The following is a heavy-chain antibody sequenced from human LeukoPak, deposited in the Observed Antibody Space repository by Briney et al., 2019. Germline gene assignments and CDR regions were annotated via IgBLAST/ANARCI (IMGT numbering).Heavy chain of an antibody. CDR1: GFTFDDYA. CDR2: ISWNSGSI. CDR3: AKGGIQLWFSFDY. D-gene: IGHD5-18*01. Sequence: GRSLRLSCAAPGFTFDDYAMHWVRQAPGKGLEWVSGISWNSGSIGYADSVKGRFTISRDNAKNSLYLQMNSLRAEDMALYYCAKGGIQLWFSFDYWGQGTLVTVSS. V-gene: IGHV3-9*03. J-gene: IGHJ4*02.